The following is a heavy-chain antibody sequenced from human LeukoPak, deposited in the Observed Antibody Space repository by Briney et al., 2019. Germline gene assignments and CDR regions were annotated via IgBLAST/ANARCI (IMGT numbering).Heavy chain of an antibody. CDR3: ARRVAFGEYFEY. J-gene: IGHJ4*02. V-gene: IGHV3-7*03. CDR2: IKHDGSEK. D-gene: IGHD3-10*01. CDR1: GFTFSSYW. Sequence: GGSLRLSCAASGFTFSSYWMSWVRQAPGKGLEWVANIKHDGSEKYYVDSVKGRFTFSRDNAKNSLYLQMNSLRVEDTAVYYCARRVAFGEYFEYWGQGTLVTVSS.